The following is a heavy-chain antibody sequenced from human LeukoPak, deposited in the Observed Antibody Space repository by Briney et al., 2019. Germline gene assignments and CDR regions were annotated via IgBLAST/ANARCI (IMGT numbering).Heavy chain of an antibody. CDR1: GGSISGYF. CDR2: IYYSGGT. J-gene: IGHJ4*02. CDR3: ARHERNGGYYDY. V-gene: IGHV4-59*08. Sequence: SETLSLTCAVYGGSISGYFWSWIRQPPGKGLEWIGYIYYSGGTDYNPSLKSRVAISVDTSKNQFSLQLSSVTAADTAVYYCARHERNGGYYDYWGQGTLVTVSS. D-gene: IGHD3-22*01.